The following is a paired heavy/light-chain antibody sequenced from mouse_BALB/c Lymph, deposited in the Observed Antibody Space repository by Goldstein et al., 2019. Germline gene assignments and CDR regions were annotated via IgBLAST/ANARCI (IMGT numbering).Heavy chain of an antibody. CDR3: ARDAVYDPGLFAY. J-gene: IGHJ3*01. D-gene: IGHD1-1*01. CDR1: GFTFSDFY. V-gene: IGHV7-1*02. CDR2: SRNKANDYTT. Sequence: EVKLVESGGGLVQPGGSLRLSCATSGFTFSDFYMEWVRQPPGKRLEWIAASRNKANDYTTEYSASVKGRFIVSRDTSQSILYLQMNALRAEDTAIYYCARDAVYDPGLFAYWGQGTLVTVSA.
Light chain of an antibody. J-gene: IGKJ2*01. Sequence: DIQMTQSSSYLSVSLGGRVTITCKASDHINNWLAWYQQKPGNAPRLLISGATSLETGVPSRFSGSGSGKDYTLSITSLQTEDVATYYCQQYWSTPYTFGGGTKLEIK. CDR1: DHINNW. CDR2: GAT. CDR3: QQYWSTPYT. V-gene: IGKV13-85*01.